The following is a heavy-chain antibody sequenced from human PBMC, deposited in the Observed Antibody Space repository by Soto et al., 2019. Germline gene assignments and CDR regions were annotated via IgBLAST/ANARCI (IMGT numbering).Heavy chain of an antibody. J-gene: IGHJ4*02. V-gene: IGHV3-23*01. Sequence: GGPLRLACAASVFTCSSYAMSWVRQAPGKGLEWVSAISGSGCSTYYADSVKGRFTISRDNSKNTLYLQMNSLRAEDTAVYYCAKSKSGPHRRTYYFDYWGQGTLVTRLL. D-gene: IGHD3-3*01. CDR1: VFTCSSYA. CDR2: ISGSGCST. CDR3: AKSKSGPHRRTYYFDY.